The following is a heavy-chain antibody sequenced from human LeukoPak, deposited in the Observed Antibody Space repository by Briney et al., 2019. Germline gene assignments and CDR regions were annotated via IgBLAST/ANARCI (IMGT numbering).Heavy chain of an antibody. J-gene: IGHJ4*02. CDR1: GYSFTSYW. V-gene: IGHV5-51*01. D-gene: IGHD3-10*01. CDR2: IYPGDSDT. CDR3: AKYYYGSGSSYYFDY. Sequence: GESLKISCKGSGYSFTSYWIGWVRQMPGKGLEWMGIIYPGDSDTRYNPSFQGQVTISADKSINTAYLQWSSLKASDTAMYYCAKYYYGSGSSYYFDYWGQGTLVTVSS.